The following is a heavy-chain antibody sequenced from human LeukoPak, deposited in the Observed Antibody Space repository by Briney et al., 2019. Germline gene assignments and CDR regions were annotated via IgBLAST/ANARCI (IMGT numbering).Heavy chain of an antibody. V-gene: IGHV3-53*01. CDR2: IYSDGAT. CDR3: ARGKYSSSGYFDY. Sequence: PGGSLRLSCAASGFSVSSSYMSWVRQAPGKGLEWVSLIYSDGATYYADSVKGRFTISRDNSKNTLYLQMGSLRAEDTAVYYCARGKYSSSGYFDYWGQGTLVTVSS. J-gene: IGHJ4*02. CDR1: GFSVSSSY. D-gene: IGHD6-13*01.